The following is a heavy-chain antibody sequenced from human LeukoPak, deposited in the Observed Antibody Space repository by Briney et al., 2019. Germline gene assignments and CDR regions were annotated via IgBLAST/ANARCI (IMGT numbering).Heavy chain of an antibody. D-gene: IGHD3-9*01. Sequence: SETLSLTCTVSGGSINSNTYYWVRLPPPQGVDWVGIVCYYYTESTYSNPSLKRLITISANTTKNQFSLKHSPVAAAAAAVYSCARGYTADWIPYHYCGQERLVSVCS. CDR3: ARGYTADWIPYHY. CDR2: YYYTEST. J-gene: IGHJ4*02. V-gene: IGHV4-39*01. CDR1: GGSINSNTYY.